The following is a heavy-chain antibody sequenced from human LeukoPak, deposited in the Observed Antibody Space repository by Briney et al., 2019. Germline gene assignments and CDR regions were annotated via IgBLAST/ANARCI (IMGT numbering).Heavy chain of an antibody. J-gene: IGHJ4*02. CDR3: ARLYVWGSYRFDY. V-gene: IGHV4-59*01. D-gene: IGHD3-16*02. Sequence: PSETLSLTCTVSGGSISSYSRSWIRQPPGKGLEWIGYIYYSGSTNYNPSLKSRVTISVDTSKNKFSLKLSSVTAADTAVYYCARLYVWGSYRFDYWGQGTLVTVSS. CDR1: GGSISSYS. CDR2: IYYSGST.